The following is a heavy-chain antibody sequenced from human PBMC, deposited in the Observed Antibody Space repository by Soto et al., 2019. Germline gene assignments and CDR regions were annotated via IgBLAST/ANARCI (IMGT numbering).Heavy chain of an antibody. CDR2: VSYDGIDE. V-gene: IGHV3-30*18. D-gene: IGHD5-12*01. J-gene: IGHJ4*02. CDR3: AKELRGMATNTPDY. CDR1: GFTFTSFG. Sequence: QVHLVESGGGVVQPGRSLRLSCAASGFTFTSFGIHWVRQAPGKGLEWVAVVSYDGIDENYADSVKGRFSISRDNSKNTVDLQMNSLRGEDTAVYYCAKELRGMATNTPDYWGKEPLVTVSS.